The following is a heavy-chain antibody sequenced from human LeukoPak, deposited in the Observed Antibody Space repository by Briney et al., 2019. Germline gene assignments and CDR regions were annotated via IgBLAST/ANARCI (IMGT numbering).Heavy chain of an antibody. Sequence: ASVKVSCKASGYTFTSYGISWVRQAPGQGLGWMGWISAYNGNTNYAQKLQGRVTMTTDTSTSTAYMGLRSLRSDDTAVYYCARDSGWGYCSSTSCQNAFDIWGQGTMVTVSS. V-gene: IGHV1-18*01. CDR1: GYTFTSYG. D-gene: IGHD2-2*01. J-gene: IGHJ3*02. CDR3: ARDSGWGYCSSTSCQNAFDI. CDR2: ISAYNGNT.